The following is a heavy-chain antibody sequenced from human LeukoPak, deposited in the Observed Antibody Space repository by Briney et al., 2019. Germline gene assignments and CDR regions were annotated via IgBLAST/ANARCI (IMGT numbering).Heavy chain of an antibody. J-gene: IGHJ4*02. CDR1: GGSISSYY. CDR2: IYYSGST. D-gene: IGHD3-22*01. V-gene: IGHV4-59*01. Sequence: SETLSLTCTVSGGSISSYYWSWIRQPPGKGLEWTGYIYYSGSTNYNPSLKSRVTISVDTSKNQFSLKLSSVTAADTAVYYCARDRLYYYDSSGYLDYWGQGTLVTVSS. CDR3: ARDRLYYYDSSGYLDY.